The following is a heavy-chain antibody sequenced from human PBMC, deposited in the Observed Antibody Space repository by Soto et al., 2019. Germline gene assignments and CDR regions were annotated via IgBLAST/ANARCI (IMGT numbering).Heavy chain of an antibody. V-gene: IGHV1-8*01. CDR2: MNPNSGNT. CDR1: GYTFTSYD. CDR3: AIRVWGQQLVNFDP. Sequence: ASVKVSCKASGYTFTSYDINWVRQATGQGLERMGWMNPNSGNTGYAQKFQGRVTMTRNTSISTAYMELSSLRSEDTAVYYCAIRVWGQQLVNFDPWGQGILVTVSS. J-gene: IGHJ5*02. D-gene: IGHD6-13*01.